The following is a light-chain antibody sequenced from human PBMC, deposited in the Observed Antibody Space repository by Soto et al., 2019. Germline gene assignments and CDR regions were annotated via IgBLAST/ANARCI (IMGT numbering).Light chain of an antibody. J-gene: IGLJ3*02. CDR3: GTWDSSLSGGRV. Sequence: QSVLTQPPSVSAAPGQKVTISCSGSSSDIGNNYVSWYRQFPGTAPKLLIYGNNKRPSGIPDRFSGSKSGTSATLDITGLQTGDEADYYCGTWDSSLSGGRVFGGGTQLTVL. CDR2: GNN. V-gene: IGLV1-51*01. CDR1: SSDIGNNY.